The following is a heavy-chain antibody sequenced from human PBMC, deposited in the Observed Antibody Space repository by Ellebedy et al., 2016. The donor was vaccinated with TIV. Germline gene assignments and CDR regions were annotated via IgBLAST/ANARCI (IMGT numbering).Heavy chain of an antibody. CDR3: ARDLTTAGI. CDR2: INRDGTST. Sequence: PGGSLRLSCAASGFTLSNYWMHWVRQAPGKGLVWVSGINRDGTSTNYADSVKGRFTISRDNAKNTLSLEMNNLRGEDTAVYYCARDLTTAGIWGQGTMVTVSS. CDR1: GFTLSNYW. J-gene: IGHJ3*02. V-gene: IGHV3-74*01. D-gene: IGHD4-17*01.